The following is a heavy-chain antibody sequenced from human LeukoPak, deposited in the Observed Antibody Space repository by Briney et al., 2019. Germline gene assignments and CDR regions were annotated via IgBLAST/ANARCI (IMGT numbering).Heavy chain of an antibody. J-gene: IGHJ4*02. V-gene: IGHV3-9*01. CDR1: GFTFDDHA. CDR3: AKGPGMATVKRYLDY. D-gene: IGHD5-24*01. CDR2: LSWNSGSI. Sequence: PGGSLRLSCAASGFTFDDHAMHWVRQAPGKGLEWVSGLSWNSGSIDYAVSVKGRFTISRDNAKNSLYLQMNSLRAEDTALYYCAKGPGMATVKRYLDYWGQGTLVTVSS.